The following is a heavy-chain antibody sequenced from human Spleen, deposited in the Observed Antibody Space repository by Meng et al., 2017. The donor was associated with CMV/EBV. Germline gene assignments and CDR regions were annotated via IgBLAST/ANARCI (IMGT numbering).Heavy chain of an antibody. D-gene: IGHD6-19*01. CDR3: ARDLYSSGWSGEEDNYYGMDV. CDR2: ISGSGGST. V-gene: IGHV3-23*01. Sequence: YAMSWVRQAPGKGLEWVSAISGSGGSTYYADSVKGRFTISRDNSKNTLYLQMNSLRAEDTAVYYCARDLYSSGWSGEEDNYYGMDVWGQGTTVTVSS. CDR1: YA. J-gene: IGHJ6*02.